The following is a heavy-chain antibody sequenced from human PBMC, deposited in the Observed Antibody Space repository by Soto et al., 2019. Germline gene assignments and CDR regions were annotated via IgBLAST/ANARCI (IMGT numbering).Heavy chain of an antibody. V-gene: IGHV3-23*01. CDR2: ITDSGGST. Sequence: PGGSLRLSXAASGFTFNNYGMSWVRQAPGKGLEWVSAITDSGGSTYYADSVKGRFTISRDNSKNTVYLQMNSLRAEDTAVYYCAKAATVVTLYYFDYWGQGTRVTVSS. CDR3: AKAATVVTLYYFDY. J-gene: IGHJ4*02. D-gene: IGHD4-17*01. CDR1: GFTFNNYG.